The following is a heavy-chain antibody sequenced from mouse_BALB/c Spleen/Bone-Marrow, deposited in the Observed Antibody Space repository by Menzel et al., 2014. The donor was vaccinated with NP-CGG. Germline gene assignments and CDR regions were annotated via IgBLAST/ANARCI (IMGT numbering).Heavy chain of an antibody. CDR3: AKNLMGYFDV. CDR1: GFSLSSYG. J-gene: IGHJ1*01. V-gene: IGHV2-5*01. Sequence: QVQLQQSGPGLVQPSESLSITCTVSGFSLSSYGVHWVRQSPGKGLEWLGAIWRGGSTDYNAAFMSRLSITRDNSESQVFFKMNSLQPDDTAIYYCAKNLMGYFDVWGAGTTVTVSS. CDR2: IWRGGST.